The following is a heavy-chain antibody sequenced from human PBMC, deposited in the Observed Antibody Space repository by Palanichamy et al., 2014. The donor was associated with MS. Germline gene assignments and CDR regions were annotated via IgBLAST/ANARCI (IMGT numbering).Heavy chain of an antibody. J-gene: IGHJ4*02. CDR2: INQDGSEK. D-gene: IGHD1-14*01. V-gene: IGHV3-7*01. Sequence: EVQLVESGGGLVQPGGSLRLSCAASGFTFSSYWMSWVRQAPGKGLEWVANINQDGSEKYYVDSVKGRFTISRDNAKNSLYLQMNSLRAEDTAVYYCAIEPEGSSLGNWGQGTLVTVSS. CDR3: AIEPEGSSLGN. CDR1: GFTFSSYW.